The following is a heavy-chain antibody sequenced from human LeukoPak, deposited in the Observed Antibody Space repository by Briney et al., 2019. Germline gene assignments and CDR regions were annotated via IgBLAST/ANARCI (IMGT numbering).Heavy chain of an antibody. CDR3: ARDLIVPAAMIYYGMDV. CDR1: GFTFSSYG. Sequence: GRSLRLSCAASGFTFSSYGMHWVRQAPGKGLEWVAVIWYDGSNKYYADSVKGRFTISRDNSKNTLYLQMNSLRAEDTAVYYCARDLIVPAAMIYYGMDVWGQGTTVTVSS. D-gene: IGHD2-2*01. V-gene: IGHV3-33*01. J-gene: IGHJ6*02. CDR2: IWYDGSNK.